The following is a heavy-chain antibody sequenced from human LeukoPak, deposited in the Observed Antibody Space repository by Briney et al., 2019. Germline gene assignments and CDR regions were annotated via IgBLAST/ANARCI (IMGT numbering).Heavy chain of an antibody. V-gene: IGHV1-18*01. CDR1: GYTFTSYG. CDR2: ISAYNGNT. D-gene: IGHD6-19*01. CDR3: ASHSSGTLLNDH. Sequence: ASVKVSCKASGYTFTSYGISWVRQAPGQGLEWMGWISAYNGNTNYAQKLQGRVTMTTDTSTSTAYMELRSLRSDDTAVYYCASHSSGTLLNDHWGQGTLVTVSS. J-gene: IGHJ4*02.